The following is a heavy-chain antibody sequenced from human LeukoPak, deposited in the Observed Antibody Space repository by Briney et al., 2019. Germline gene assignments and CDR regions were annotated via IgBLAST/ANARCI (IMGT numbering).Heavy chain of an antibody. Sequence: GGSLRLSYAASGFTFSSYGMHWVRQAPGKGLEWVSSISGSGDSTYYADSVKGRFTISRDNSKNTLYLQMNSLRAEDTAVYYCAKEEWLLAVYFDYWGQGTLVTVSS. CDR3: AKEEWLLAVYFDY. V-gene: IGHV3-23*01. D-gene: IGHD3-3*01. J-gene: IGHJ4*02. CDR2: ISGSGDST. CDR1: GFTFSSYG.